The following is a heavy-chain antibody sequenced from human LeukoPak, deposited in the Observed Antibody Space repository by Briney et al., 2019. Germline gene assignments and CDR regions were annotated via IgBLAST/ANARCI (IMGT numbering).Heavy chain of an antibody. CDR1: GLNFNSRW. Sequence: GGSLRLSCVASGLNFNSRWMDWVRRAPGQGLEWVASIKEDGSETHYVDSVRGRFTISRDNDKNSLYLQMNNLRAEDTAVYYCARDPESGSTGSYWGQGTLVTVSS. CDR2: IKEDGSET. V-gene: IGHV3-7*01. CDR3: ARDPESGSTGSY. D-gene: IGHD1-26*01. J-gene: IGHJ4*02.